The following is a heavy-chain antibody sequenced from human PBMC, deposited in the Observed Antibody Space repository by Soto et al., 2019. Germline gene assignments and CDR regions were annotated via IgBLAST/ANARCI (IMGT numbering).Heavy chain of an antibody. Sequence: GASVKVSCKASGYTFTSYGISWVRQAPGQGLEWMRWISAYNGNTNYAQKLQGRVTMTTDTSTSTAYMELRSLRSDDTAVYYCARDLGIAAAGRPPALLGYWGQGTLVTVSS. CDR1: GYTFTSYG. V-gene: IGHV1-18*04. CDR2: ISAYNGNT. D-gene: IGHD6-13*01. CDR3: ARDLGIAAAGRPPALLGY. J-gene: IGHJ4*02.